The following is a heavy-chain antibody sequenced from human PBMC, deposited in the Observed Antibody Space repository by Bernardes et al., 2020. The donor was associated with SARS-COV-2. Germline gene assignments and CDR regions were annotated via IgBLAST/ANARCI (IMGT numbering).Heavy chain of an antibody. CDR2: FDPEDGET. J-gene: IGHJ5*02. D-gene: IGHD3-22*01. CDR1: GYTLTELS. CDR3: ATGPVVITDNWFDP. V-gene: IGHV1-24*01. Sequence: ASVKVSCKVSGYTLTELSMHWVRQAPGKGLEWMGGFDPEDGETIYAQKFQGRVTMTEDTSTDTAYMELISLRSEDTAVYYCATGPVVITDNWFDPWGQGTLVTVSS.